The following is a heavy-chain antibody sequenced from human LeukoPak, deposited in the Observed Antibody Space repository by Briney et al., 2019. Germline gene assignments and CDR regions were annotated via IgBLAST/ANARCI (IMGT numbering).Heavy chain of an antibody. D-gene: IGHD3-10*01. CDR2: INHSGST. CDR1: GGSFSGYY. J-gene: IGHJ6*02. CDR3: ARVGRLYYGSGSYPSSGMDV. V-gene: IGHV4-34*01. Sequence: SETLSLTCAVYGGSFSGYYWSWIRQPPGKGLEWIGEINHSGSTNYNPSLKSRVTISVDTSKNQFSLKLSSVTAADTAVYYCARVGRLYYGSGSYPSSGMDVWGQGTTVTVSS.